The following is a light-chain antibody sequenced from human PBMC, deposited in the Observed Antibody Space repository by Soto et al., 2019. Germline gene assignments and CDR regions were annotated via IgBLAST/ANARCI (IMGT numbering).Light chain of an antibody. CDR1: SSDVGGYNY. V-gene: IGLV2-14*01. CDR2: DIS. CDR3: SSYTSSSTLVV. Sequence: QSALTQPASVSGSPGQSITISCTGTSSDVGGYNYVSWYQQHPGKAPKLMIYDISTRPSGVSNRFSGSKSGNTASLTISGLHAEDEADYYCSSYTSSSTLVVFGGGTKLTVL. J-gene: IGLJ2*01.